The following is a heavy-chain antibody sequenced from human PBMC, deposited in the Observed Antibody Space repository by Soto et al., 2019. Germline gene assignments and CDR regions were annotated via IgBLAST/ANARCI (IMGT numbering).Heavy chain of an antibody. V-gene: IGHV4-59*08. CDR1: GGSISSYY. CDR2: IYYSGST. CDR3: ARQKLGYCTNGVCLHFDY. D-gene: IGHD2-8*01. Sequence: SETLSLTCTVSGGSISSYYWSWIRQPPGKGLEWIGYIYYSGSTNYNPSLKSRVTISVDTSKNQFSLKLSSVTAADTAVYYCARQKLGYCTNGVCLHFDYWGQGTLVTVSS. J-gene: IGHJ4*02.